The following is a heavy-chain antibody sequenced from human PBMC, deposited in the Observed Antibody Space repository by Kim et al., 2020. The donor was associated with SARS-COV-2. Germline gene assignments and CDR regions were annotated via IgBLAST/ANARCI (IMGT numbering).Heavy chain of an antibody. J-gene: IGHJ6*02. CDR3: ARGYDSSGGYYYGMDV. D-gene: IGHD3-22*01. Sequence: SVKGRFTISRDKATNSLYLQMISLRAEDTAVYYCARGYDSSGGYYYGMDVWGQGTTVTVSS. V-gene: IGHV3-48*03.